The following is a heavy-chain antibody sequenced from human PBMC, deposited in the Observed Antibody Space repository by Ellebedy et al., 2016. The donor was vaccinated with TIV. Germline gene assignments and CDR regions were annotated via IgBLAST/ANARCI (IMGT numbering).Heavy chain of an antibody. Sequence: ASVKVSXKASGYTFTSYGISWVRQAPGQGLEWMGWISAFNGYTNHAQKFQGRVTMTTDTSTSTAYMELRSLRSDDTAVYYCARVFVVSGGSYQSAAFDIWGQGTMVTVSS. CDR2: ISAFNGYT. J-gene: IGHJ3*02. CDR1: GYTFTSYG. D-gene: IGHD2-15*01. CDR3: ARVFVVSGGSYQSAAFDI. V-gene: IGHV1-18*01.